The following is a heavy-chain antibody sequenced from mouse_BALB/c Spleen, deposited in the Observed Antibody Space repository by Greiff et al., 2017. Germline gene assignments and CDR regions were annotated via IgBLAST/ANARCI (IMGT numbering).Heavy chain of an antibody. CDR2: INPNNGGT. V-gene: IGHV1-18*01. Sequence: EVQLQQSGPELVKPGASVKIPCKASGYTFTDYNMDWVKQSHGKSLEWIGDINPNNGGTIYNQKFKGKATLTADKSSSTAYMQLSSLTSENSAVYFCARSDYYGSSYPAWFAYWGQGTLVTVSA. CDR3: ARSDYYGSSYPAWFAY. D-gene: IGHD1-1*01. CDR1: GYTFTDYN. J-gene: IGHJ3*01.